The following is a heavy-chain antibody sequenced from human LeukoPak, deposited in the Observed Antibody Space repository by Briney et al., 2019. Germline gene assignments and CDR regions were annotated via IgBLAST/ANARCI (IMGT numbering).Heavy chain of an antibody. D-gene: IGHD6-13*01. Sequence: GGSLRLSCAASGFTFSSYAMSWVRQAPGKGLEWVSAISGSGGSTYYADSVKRRFTISSDNSKNTLYLQMNSLRDEDTAVYYCAKDFSPQLEYYYYYYGMDVWGQGTTVTVSS. CDR2: ISGSGGST. V-gene: IGHV3-23*01. CDR1: GFTFSSYA. CDR3: AKDFSPQLEYYYYYYGMDV. J-gene: IGHJ6*02.